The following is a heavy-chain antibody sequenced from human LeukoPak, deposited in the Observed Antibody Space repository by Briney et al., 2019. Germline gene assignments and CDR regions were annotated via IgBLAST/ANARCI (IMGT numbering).Heavy chain of an antibody. J-gene: IGHJ4*02. CDR3: AASRYFDWYFWNHFDY. Sequence: PSETLSLTCTVSGGSISSRNSFWGWIRQSPGKGLEWIGYIYYSGSTNYNPSLKSRVTISVETSKNQFSLKLRFVAAADTALYYCAASRYFDWYFWNHFDYWGQGNLVTVSS. CDR1: GGSISSRNSF. V-gene: IGHV4-61*05. CDR2: IYYSGST. D-gene: IGHD3-9*01.